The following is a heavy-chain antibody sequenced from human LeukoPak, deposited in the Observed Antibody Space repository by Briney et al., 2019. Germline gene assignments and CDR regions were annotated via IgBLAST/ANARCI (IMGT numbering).Heavy chain of an antibody. D-gene: IGHD5-12*01. CDR2: INHSGST. J-gene: IGHJ5*02. V-gene: IGHV4-34*01. Sequence: WETLSLTCAVYGGSFSGYYWSWIRQPPGKGLEWIGEINHSGSTNYNPSLKSRVTISVDTSKNQFSLKLSSVTAADTAVYYCARRGGLRFDWFDPWGQGTLVTVSS. CDR1: GGSFSGYY. CDR3: ARRGGLRFDWFDP.